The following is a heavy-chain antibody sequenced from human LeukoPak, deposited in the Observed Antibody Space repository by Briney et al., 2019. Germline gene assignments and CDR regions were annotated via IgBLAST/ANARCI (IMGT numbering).Heavy chain of an antibody. CDR1: GFTFCSYA. Sequence: GGSLRLSCAVSGFTFCSYAMSWVRQAPGKGLGWVSTISGSGGSTYYADSVKGRFTISRDNSKNTLYLQMNSLRAEDTAVYYCAKPVAGTGYSDSWGQRTLVTVSS. CDR3: AKPVAGTGYSDS. D-gene: IGHD6-19*01. J-gene: IGHJ4*02. CDR2: ISGSGGST. V-gene: IGHV3-23*01.